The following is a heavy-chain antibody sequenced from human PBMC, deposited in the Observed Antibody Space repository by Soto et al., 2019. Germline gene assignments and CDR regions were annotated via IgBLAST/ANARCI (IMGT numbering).Heavy chain of an antibody. CDR3: ARLWDYNKSGYNAPWGYGMDV. V-gene: IGHV4-59*01. CDR2: VYYSGSIT. CDR1: GASISWFY. J-gene: IGHJ6*02. D-gene: IGHD3-22*01. Sequence: SETLSLTCTVSGASISWFYWSWIRQSPGKALEWIGNVYYSGSITNDNPSLKSRVTIAIDTSKSQVSLKLTSVTAADTAIDYCARLWDYNKSGYNAPWGYGMDVWRHGTTVTVSS.